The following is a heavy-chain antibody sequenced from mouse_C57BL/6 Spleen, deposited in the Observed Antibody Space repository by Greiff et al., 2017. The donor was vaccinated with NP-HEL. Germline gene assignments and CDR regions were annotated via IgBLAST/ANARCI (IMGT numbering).Heavy chain of an antibody. CDR2: IWSDGST. V-gene: IGHV2-6-1*01. J-gene: IGHJ4*01. CDR1: GFSLTSYG. CDR3: ARHDTTVEDAMDY. D-gene: IGHD1-1*01. Sequence: QVQLQQSGPGLVAPSQSLSITCTVSGFSLTSYGVHWVRQPPGKGLEWLVVIWSDGSTTYNSALKSRLSISKDNSKSQVFLKMNSLQTDDTAMYYCARHDTTVEDAMDYWGQGTSVTVSS.